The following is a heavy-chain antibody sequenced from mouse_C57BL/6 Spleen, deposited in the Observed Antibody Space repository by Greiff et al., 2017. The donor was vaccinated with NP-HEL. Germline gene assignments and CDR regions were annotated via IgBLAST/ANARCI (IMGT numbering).Heavy chain of an antibody. J-gene: IGHJ1*03. CDR1: GFTFSDYG. CDR2: ISSGSSTI. D-gene: IGHD2-5*01. V-gene: IGHV5-17*01. Sequence: EVHLVESGGGLVKPGGSLKLSCAASGFTFSDYGMHWVRQAPEKGLEWVAYISSGSSTIYYADTVKGRFTISRDNAKNTLFLQMTSLRSEDTAMYYCARKDYSSYLWYFDVWGTGTTVTVSS. CDR3: ARKDYSSYLWYFDV.